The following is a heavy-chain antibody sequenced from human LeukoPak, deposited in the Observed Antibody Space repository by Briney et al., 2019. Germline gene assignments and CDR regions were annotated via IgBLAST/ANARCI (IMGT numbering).Heavy chain of an antibody. J-gene: IGHJ4*02. V-gene: IGHV4-4*07. CDR1: GGSISSYY. D-gene: IGHD3-3*01. Sequence: SETLSLTCTVSGGSISSYYWSWIRQPAGKGLEWIGRIYTSGSTNYNPSLKSRVTMSVDTSKNQFSLKLSSVTAADTAVYYCARGSYYDFWSGYYTKGYFDYWGQGTLVTVSS. CDR2: IYTSGST. CDR3: ARGSYYDFWSGYYTKGYFDY.